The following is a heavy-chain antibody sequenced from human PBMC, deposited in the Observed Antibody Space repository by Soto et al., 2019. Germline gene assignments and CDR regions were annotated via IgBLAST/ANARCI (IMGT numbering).Heavy chain of an antibody. Sequence: GGSLRLSRAASGFTFSSYAMTWVRLAPGRGLEWVATIAGSGGMTYYTNSVRGRFTISRDNSKNTVSLQMSSLRAEDTAMYFCAKVNFFDTPGTFDVWGQGTPVT. CDR2: IAGSGGMT. CDR1: GFTFSSYA. V-gene: IGHV3-23*01. D-gene: IGHD2-15*01. CDR3: AKVNFFDTPGTFDV. J-gene: IGHJ3*01.